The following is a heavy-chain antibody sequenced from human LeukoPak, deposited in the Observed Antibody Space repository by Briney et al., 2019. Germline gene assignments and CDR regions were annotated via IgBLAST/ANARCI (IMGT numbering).Heavy chain of an antibody. CDR2: IYYSGST. D-gene: IGHD6-13*01. J-gene: IGHJ6*03. V-gene: IGHV4-59*01. CDR3: ARTTEAHSWRTRYYDYYMDV. CDR1: GYSITRGYY. Sequence: PSETLSLTCTVSGYSITRGYYWSWIRQPPGKGLEWIGYIYYSGSTNYNPSLKSRVTISVDTSKNQFSLKLSSVTAADTAVYYCARTTEAHSWRTRYYDYYMDVWGKGTTVTVSS.